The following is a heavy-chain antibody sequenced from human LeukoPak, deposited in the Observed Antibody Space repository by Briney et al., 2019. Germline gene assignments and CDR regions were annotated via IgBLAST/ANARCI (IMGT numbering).Heavy chain of an antibody. Sequence: GGSLRLSCAASGFTFSSYEMSWVRQAPGKGLEWVSYISSSGSTIYYADSVKGRFTISRDNAKNSLYLQMNSLRAEDTAVYYCAREDGVTMVRGDYYSYGMDVWGKGTTVTVSS. D-gene: IGHD3-10*01. CDR1: GFTFSSYE. CDR3: AREDGVTMVRGDYYSYGMDV. V-gene: IGHV3-48*03. CDR2: ISSSGSTI. J-gene: IGHJ6*04.